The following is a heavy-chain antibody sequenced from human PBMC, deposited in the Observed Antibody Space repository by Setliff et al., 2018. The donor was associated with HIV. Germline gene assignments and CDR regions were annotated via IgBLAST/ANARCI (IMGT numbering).Heavy chain of an antibody. Sequence: SETLSLTCTVSGGSISSGSYYWSWIRQPAGRGLEWIGRIFSSGSTSYNPSLKSRVTMSVDTSKNQFSLRLSSVTAADTAVYYCARDPVITMMVGPRFYFDYWGQGILVTVSS. D-gene: IGHD3-22*01. CDR3: ARDPVITMMVGPRFYFDY. J-gene: IGHJ4*02. CDR1: GGSISSGSYY. V-gene: IGHV4-61*02. CDR2: IFSSGST.